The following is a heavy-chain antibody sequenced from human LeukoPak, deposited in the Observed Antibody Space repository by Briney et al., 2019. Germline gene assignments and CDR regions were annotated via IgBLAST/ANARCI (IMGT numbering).Heavy chain of an antibody. CDR2: IWDDGSNK. D-gene: IGHD1-26*01. Sequence: GGSLRLSCAASGFTFNTYGMHWVRQAPGKGLEWVAVIWDDGSNKYYAGSVKGRFTVSRDNSKNTLYLEMNSLRAEDTAVYYCARGTELGATTGFDYWGQGTLVTVSS. CDR1: GFTFNTYG. J-gene: IGHJ4*02. CDR3: ARGTELGATTGFDY. V-gene: IGHV3-33*01.